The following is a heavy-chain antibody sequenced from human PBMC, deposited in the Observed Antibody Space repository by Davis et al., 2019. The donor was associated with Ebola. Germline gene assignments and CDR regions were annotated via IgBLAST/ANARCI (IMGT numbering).Heavy chain of an antibody. J-gene: IGHJ4*02. CDR1: GFTFSSYA. D-gene: IGHD3-22*01. CDR2: IYYIGST. V-gene: IGHV4-39*01. CDR3: ARHGGHYCDSSGYYSLYYFDD. Sequence: MPGGSLRLSCAASGFTFSSYAMSWVRQAPGKGLEWIGSIYYIGSTYYNPSLKSRVTISVDTSKNQFSLKLSSVTAADTAVYYCARHGGHYCDSSGYYSLYYFDDWGQGTLVTVSS.